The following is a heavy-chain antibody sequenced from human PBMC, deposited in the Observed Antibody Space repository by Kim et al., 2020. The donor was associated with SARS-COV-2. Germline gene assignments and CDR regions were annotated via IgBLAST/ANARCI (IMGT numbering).Heavy chain of an antibody. J-gene: IGHJ6*02. CDR1: GGTFSSYA. D-gene: IGHD4-17*01. Sequence: SVKVSCKASGGTFSSYAISWVRQAPGQGLEWMGRIIPILGIANYAQKFQGRVTITADKSTSTAYMELSSLRSEDTAVYDCAKTTVVTGYGMDVWGQGTTVTVSS. CDR2: IIPILGIA. CDR3: AKTTVVTGYGMDV. V-gene: IGHV1-69*04.